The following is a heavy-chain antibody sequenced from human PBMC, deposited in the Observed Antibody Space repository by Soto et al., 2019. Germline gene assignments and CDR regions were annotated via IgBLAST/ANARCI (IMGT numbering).Heavy chain of an antibody. V-gene: IGHV3-66*01. CDR3: ATTGMGLTLYYYYHGMDV. CDR2: MFYGGST. J-gene: IGHJ6*02. CDR1: GFTVSTNY. D-gene: IGHD1-26*01. Sequence: EVQLVESGGGLVQPGGSLRLSCAASGFTVSTNYMTWVRQAPGKGLEWVSVMFYGGSTYYAASVKGRFTISRDDSKNTLYLHMNRLRAEDTAVYYGATTGMGLTLYYYYHGMDVWGQGTTVTVSS.